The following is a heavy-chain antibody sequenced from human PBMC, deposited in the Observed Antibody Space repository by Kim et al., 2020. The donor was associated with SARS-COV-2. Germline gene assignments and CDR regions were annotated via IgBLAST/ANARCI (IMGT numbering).Heavy chain of an antibody. Sequence: SQTLSLTCAVYDESFSGHYWSWIRQSPGKGLEWIWEINHSGSTSYNPSLGSRVTISVDTSKNQFSLSLSSVTAADTAVYYCAREIVVIPAARHYRANWYF. CDR1: DESFSGHY. J-gene: IGHJ2*01. V-gene: IGHV4-34*01. D-gene: IGHD2-2*01. CDR3: AREIVVIPAARHYRANWYF. CDR2: INHSGST.